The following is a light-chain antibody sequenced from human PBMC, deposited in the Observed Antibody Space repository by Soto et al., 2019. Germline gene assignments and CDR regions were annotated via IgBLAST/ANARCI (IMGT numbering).Light chain of an antibody. CDR3: QTWGTGIWV. CDR1: SGHSSYA. Sequence: QLVLTQSPSASASLGASVKLTCTLSSGHSSYAIAWHQQQPEKGPRYLMGLNSDGSHTKGDGIPDRFSGSSSGAERYLTISSLQSEDEADYYCQTWGTGIWVFGGGTKVTVL. CDR2: LNSDGSH. J-gene: IGLJ3*02. V-gene: IGLV4-69*01.